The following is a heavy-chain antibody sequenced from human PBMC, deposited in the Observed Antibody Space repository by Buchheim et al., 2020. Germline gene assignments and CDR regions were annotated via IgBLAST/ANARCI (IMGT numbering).Heavy chain of an antibody. CDR3: ARELVGITGTNRVYYMDV. CDR1: GYTFTGYY. CDR2: IIPIFGTA. V-gene: IGHV1-69*01. J-gene: IGHJ6*03. Sequence: QVQLVQSGAEVKKPGASVKVSCKASGYTFTGYYMHWVRQAPGQGLEWMGGIIPIFGTANYAQKFQGRVTITADESTSTAHMELSSLRSEDTAVYYCARELVGITGTNRVYYMDVWGKGTT. D-gene: IGHD1/OR15-1a*01.